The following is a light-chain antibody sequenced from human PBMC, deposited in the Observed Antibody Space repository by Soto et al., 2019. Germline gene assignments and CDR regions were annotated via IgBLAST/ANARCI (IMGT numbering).Light chain of an antibody. J-gene: IGKJ1*01. V-gene: IGKV3-11*01. CDR3: QQRSNWPRT. CDR2: DAS. CDR1: QSVGSY. Sequence: EIVLTQSPGTLSLSPGERATLSCSASQSVGSYLAWYQQKPGQAPRLLIYDASNRATGIPARFSGSGSGTDFTLTISSLETEDFAVYDCQQRSNWPRTFGQGTKVEIK.